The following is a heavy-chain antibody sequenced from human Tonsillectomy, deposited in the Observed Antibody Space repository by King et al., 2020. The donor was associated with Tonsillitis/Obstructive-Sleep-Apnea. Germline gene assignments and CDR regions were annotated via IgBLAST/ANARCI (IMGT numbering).Heavy chain of an antibody. CDR1: GGSISSSSYY. D-gene: IGHD2-2*01. CDR2: IYYSGST. CDR3: ASIVVVPAAPEYNWLDP. Sequence: QLQESGPGLVKPSETLSLTCTVSGGSISSSSYYWGWIRQPPGKGLEWIGRIYYSGSTNYNPSLKSRVTISVDTSKKHFSLKLSSVTAADTAVYDCASIVVVPAAPEYNWLDPWGQGTLVTVSS. J-gene: IGHJ5*02. V-gene: IGHV4-39*01.